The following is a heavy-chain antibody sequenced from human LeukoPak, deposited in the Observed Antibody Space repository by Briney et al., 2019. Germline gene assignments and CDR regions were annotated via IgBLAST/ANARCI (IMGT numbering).Heavy chain of an antibody. D-gene: IGHD1-14*01. CDR3: AKPRSQYYYYMDV. J-gene: IGHJ6*03. Sequence: GGSLRLSCAASGFTFSSYWMSWVRQAPGKGLEWVANIKQDGSEKYYVDSVKGRFTISRDNSKNTLYLQMNSLRAEDTAVYYCAKPRSQYYYYMDVWGKGTTVTVSS. CDR2: IKQDGSEK. CDR1: GFTFSSYW. V-gene: IGHV3-7*01.